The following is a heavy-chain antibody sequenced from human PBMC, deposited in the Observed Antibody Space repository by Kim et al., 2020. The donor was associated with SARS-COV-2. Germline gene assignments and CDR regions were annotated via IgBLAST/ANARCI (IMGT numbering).Heavy chain of an antibody. CDR2: INPSGGST. CDR3: ARVEKDSSGRNYYYYGMDV. Sequence: ASVKVSCKASGYTFTSYYMHWVRQAPGQGLEWMGIINPSGGSTSYAQKFQGRVTMTRDTSTSTVYMELSSLRSEDTAVYYCARVEKDSSGRNYYYYGMDVWGQGTTVTVSS. CDR1: GYTFTSYY. J-gene: IGHJ6*02. V-gene: IGHV1-46*01. D-gene: IGHD3-22*01.